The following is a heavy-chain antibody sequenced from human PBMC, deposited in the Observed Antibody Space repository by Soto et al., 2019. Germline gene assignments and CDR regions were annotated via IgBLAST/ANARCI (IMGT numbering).Heavy chain of an antibody. CDR1: GFTFSTYA. CDR2: ISGSGGST. Sequence: EVQLLESGGGLVQPGGSLRLSCAASGFTFSTYAMSWVRQAPGKGLEWVSAISGSGGSTYYADSVKGRFTISRDNSKNTLYLQMNSLRAEDTAVYYCAKDYYYDSSGYYSPFDYWGQGTLVTVSS. D-gene: IGHD3-22*01. V-gene: IGHV3-23*01. CDR3: AKDYYYDSSGYYSPFDY. J-gene: IGHJ4*02.